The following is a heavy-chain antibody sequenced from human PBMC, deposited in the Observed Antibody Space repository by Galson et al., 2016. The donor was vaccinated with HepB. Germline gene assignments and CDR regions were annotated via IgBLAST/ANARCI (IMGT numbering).Heavy chain of an antibody. V-gene: IGHV1-18*01. CDR3: ARLGAARVYYYFFMDV. D-gene: IGHD6-6*01. J-gene: IGHJ6*03. Sequence: SVKVSCKASGYTFSSYGVSWVRQAPGQGLEWMGWISPYSGNTNYAQKLQDRVTMTTDTSTSTAYMELRSLRSDDTAVYYCARLGAARVYYYFFMDVWGKGTTVTVSS. CDR1: GYTFSSYG. CDR2: ISPYSGNT.